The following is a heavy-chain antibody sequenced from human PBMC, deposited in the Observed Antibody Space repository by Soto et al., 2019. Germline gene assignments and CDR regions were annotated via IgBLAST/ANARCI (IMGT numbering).Heavy chain of an antibody. J-gene: IGHJ4*02. Sequence: ASVKVSCKTSGYTFTRDGISWVRQAPGQGLEWMGWINPNSGGTNYAQKFQGRVTMTRDTSISTAYMELSRLRSDDTAVYYCARVSGSYVHFDYWGQGTLVTVSS. D-gene: IGHD1-26*01. CDR2: INPNSGGT. V-gene: IGHV1-2*02. CDR3: ARVSGSYVHFDY. CDR1: GYTFTRDG.